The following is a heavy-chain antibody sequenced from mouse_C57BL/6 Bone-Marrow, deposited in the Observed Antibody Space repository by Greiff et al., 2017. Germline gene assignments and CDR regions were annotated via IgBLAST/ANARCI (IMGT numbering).Heavy chain of an antibody. J-gene: IGHJ3*01. CDR2: INPSTGGT. V-gene: IGHV1-42*01. CDR3: ARVPDGYYLAWFAY. Sequence: EVQRVESGPELVKPGASVKISCKASGYSFTGYYMNWVKQSPEKSLEWIGEINPSTGGTTYNQKFKAKATLTVDKSSSTAYMQLKSLTSEDSAVYYCARVPDGYYLAWFAYWGQGTLVTVSA. CDR1: GYSFTGYY. D-gene: IGHD2-3*01.